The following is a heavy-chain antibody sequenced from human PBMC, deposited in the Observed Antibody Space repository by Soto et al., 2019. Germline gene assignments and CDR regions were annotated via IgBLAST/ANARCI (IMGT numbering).Heavy chain of an antibody. V-gene: IGHV4-30-4*02. D-gene: IGHD6-19*01. Sequence: SETLSLTCTVSGGSISSGNYYWSWIRQPPGKGLEWIGFIYYSGSTYYNASLKSRVTISVDTSKNQFSLKLSSVTAADTAVYYCARDRSGWHYYGMDVWGQGTTVTVSS. CDR1: GGSISSGNYY. J-gene: IGHJ6*02. CDR3: ARDRSGWHYYGMDV. CDR2: IYYSGST.